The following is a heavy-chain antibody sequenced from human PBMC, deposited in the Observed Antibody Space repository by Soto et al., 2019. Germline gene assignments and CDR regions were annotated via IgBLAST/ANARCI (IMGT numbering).Heavy chain of an antibody. J-gene: IGHJ3*01. Sequence: AASVKVSCKTSGYTFHIYGITWVRQAPGRGLEWMGWISTYTGKTDYAQSLQGRVTMTTDTSTGTAYLEVRSLRSDDTAVYFCARDVYSGSGDAFDLWGQGTMVTVSS. CDR2: ISTYTGKT. CDR3: ARDVYSGSGDAFDL. D-gene: IGHD6-6*01. V-gene: IGHV1-18*01. CDR1: GYTFHIYG.